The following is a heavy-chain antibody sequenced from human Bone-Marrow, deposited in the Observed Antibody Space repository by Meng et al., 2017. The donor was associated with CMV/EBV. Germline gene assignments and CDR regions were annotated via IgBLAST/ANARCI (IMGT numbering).Heavy chain of an antibody. CDR3: ARVTPPYYYDSSGSIVDY. CDR2: INHSGST. V-gene: IGHV4-34*01. Sequence: ESLKISCAASGFTFSSYAMSWIRQPPGKGLEWIGEINHSGSTNYNPSLKSRVTISVDTSKNQFSLKLSSVTAADTAVYYCARVTPPYYYDSSGSIVDYWGQGTLVTVSS. D-gene: IGHD3-22*01. CDR1: GFTFSSYA. J-gene: IGHJ4*02.